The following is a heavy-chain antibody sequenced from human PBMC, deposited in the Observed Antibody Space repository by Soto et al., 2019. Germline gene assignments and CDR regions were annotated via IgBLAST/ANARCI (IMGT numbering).Heavy chain of an antibody. V-gene: IGHV1-18*01. D-gene: IGHD2-2*01. CDR3: ARDGGYCSSTSCYSVH. Sequence: QVQLVQSGAEVKKPGASVKVSCKASGYTFTSYGISWVRQAPGQGLEWMGGISAYNGNTNYAQKHQGRVTMTTDTXTXXAYKELRGLRADDTALYYCARDGGYCSSTSCYSVHWGQGALVTVSS. CDR2: ISAYNGNT. J-gene: IGHJ4*02. CDR1: GYTFTSYG.